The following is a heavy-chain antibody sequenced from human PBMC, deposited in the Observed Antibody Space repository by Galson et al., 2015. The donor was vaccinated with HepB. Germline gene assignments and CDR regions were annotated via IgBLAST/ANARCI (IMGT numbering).Heavy chain of an antibody. V-gene: IGHV3-11*01. CDR2: ISSSGSAI. D-gene: IGHD5-12*01. CDR3: ARDIIVAGLYFDH. Sequence: LRLSCAASGFTFSDYYMGWIRQAPGKGLEWVSYISSSGSAIFYADSVKGRFTISRDNAKNTLYLQMNSLRVEDTAVYYCARDIIVAGLYFDHWGQGTLVTVSS. CDR1: GFTFSDYY. J-gene: IGHJ4*02.